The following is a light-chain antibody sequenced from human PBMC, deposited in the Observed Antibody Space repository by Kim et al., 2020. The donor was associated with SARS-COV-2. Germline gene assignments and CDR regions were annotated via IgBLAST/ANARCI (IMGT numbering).Light chain of an antibody. J-gene: IGKJ5*01. CDR2: LAS. CDR3: MQPLPTPGA. Sequence: VMTQSPLSLSVTPGESASISFRSSQSLLHSNGNNYLVWYLQKPGQSTQLLICLASTRASGVPDRFSGSGSGTDFTLKISRVEAKDVGVYYCMQPLPTPGALGQETRLEIK. V-gene: IGKV2-28*01. CDR1: QSLLHSNGNNY.